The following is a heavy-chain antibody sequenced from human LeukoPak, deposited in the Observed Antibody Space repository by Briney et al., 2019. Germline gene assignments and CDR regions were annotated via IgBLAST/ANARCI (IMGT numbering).Heavy chain of an antibody. CDR1: XXXXSXXA. Sequence: GXLXLSCAXXXXXXSXXAMXXXRXAPXXXLEXXSAISGSGGSTYYADSVKGRFTISRDNSKNMLYLQMNSLRAEDTAVYYCAKWKYSNSGIDDYWGQGTLVTVSS. CDR2: ISGSGGST. CDR3: AKWKYSNSGIDDY. J-gene: IGHJ4*02. D-gene: IGHD6-6*01. V-gene: IGHV3-23*01.